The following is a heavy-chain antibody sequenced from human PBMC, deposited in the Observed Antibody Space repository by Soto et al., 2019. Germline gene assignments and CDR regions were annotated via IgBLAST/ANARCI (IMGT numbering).Heavy chain of an antibody. CDR2: ISGSGGST. D-gene: IGHD3-22*01. CDR3: AKGTYYYDSSGYYPLRY. V-gene: IGHV3-23*01. CDR1: GFTFSSYA. J-gene: IGHJ4*02. Sequence: GGSLRLSCAASGFTFSSYAMSWVRQAPGKGLEWVSAISGSGGSTYYADSVKGRFTISRDNSKNTLYLQMNSLRAEDTAVYYCAKGTYYYDSSGYYPLRYWGQGTLVTVSS.